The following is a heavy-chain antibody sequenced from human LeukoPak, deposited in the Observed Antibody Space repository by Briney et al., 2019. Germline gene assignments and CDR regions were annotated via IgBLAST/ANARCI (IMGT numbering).Heavy chain of an antibody. V-gene: IGHV3-11*01. J-gene: IGHJ4*02. CDR2: ISSSGSTI. CDR3: ASGVTTVTYANYFDY. D-gene: IGHD4-17*01. CDR1: GFTFSDYY. Sequence: PGVSLRLSCAASGFTFSDYYMSWIRQAPGKGLEWVSYISSSGSTIYYADSVKGRFTISRDNAKNSLYLQMNSLRAEDTAVYYCASGVTTVTYANYFDYWGQGTLVTVSS.